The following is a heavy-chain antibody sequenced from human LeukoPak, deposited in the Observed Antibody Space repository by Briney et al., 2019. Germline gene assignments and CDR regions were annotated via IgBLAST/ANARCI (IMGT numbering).Heavy chain of an antibody. V-gene: IGHV3-23*01. Sequence: GGSLRLSCAASGFTFSSYAMSWVRQAPGKGLEWVSAISGSGGSTYYADSVKGRFTISRDNSKNTLYLQMNSLIAEDTAVYYCARDDGFSCYSYWGQGTLVTVSS. D-gene: IGHD3/OR15-3a*01. CDR2: ISGSGGST. J-gene: IGHJ4*02. CDR1: GFTFSSYA. CDR3: ARDDGFSCYSY.